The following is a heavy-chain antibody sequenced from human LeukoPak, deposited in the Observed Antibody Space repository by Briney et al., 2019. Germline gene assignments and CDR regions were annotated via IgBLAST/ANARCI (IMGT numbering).Heavy chain of an antibody. D-gene: IGHD3-10*01. CDR1: GYTFTGYY. CDR3: ARVPSYGSTVSYYFDY. CDR2: INPNSGGT. J-gene: IGHJ4*02. V-gene: IGHV1-2*04. Sequence: GASVKVSCKASGYTFTGYYMHWVRQAPGQGLEWMGWINPNSGGTNYAQKFQGWVTMTRDTSISTAYMELSRLRSDDTAVYYCARVPSYGSTVSYYFDYWGQGTLVTVSS.